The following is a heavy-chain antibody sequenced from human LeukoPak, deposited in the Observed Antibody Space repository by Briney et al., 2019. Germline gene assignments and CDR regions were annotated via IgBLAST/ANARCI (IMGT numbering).Heavy chain of an antibody. V-gene: IGHV4-59*01. CDR1: GDSISSYY. J-gene: IGHJ3*02. D-gene: IGHD2-15*01. CDR2: IYYSGST. Sequence: SETLFLTCTVSGDSISSYYWTWLRQPPGKGLEWIGYIYYSGSTNYNPSLKSRATMSVDTSKNQFSLKLSSVTAADTAVYYCARGVEALDAFDIWGQGTMVTVSS. CDR3: ARGVEALDAFDI.